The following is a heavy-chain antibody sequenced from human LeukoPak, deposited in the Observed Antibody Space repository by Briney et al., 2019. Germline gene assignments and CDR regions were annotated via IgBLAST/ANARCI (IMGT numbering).Heavy chain of an antibody. CDR2: IYPKSGGT. CDR1: GYTFIDYF. CDR3: ARVSTSGYRDWLDP. V-gene: IGHV1-2*02. D-gene: IGHD3-9*01. Sequence: ASVKVSCKGSGYTFIDYFMYWVRQAPGQGLEWMGWIYPKSGGTNSAQKFQGRVIMTRDTSISTAYMELSRLKFDDTAVYYCARVSTSGYRDWLDPWGQGTLVTVSS. J-gene: IGHJ5*02.